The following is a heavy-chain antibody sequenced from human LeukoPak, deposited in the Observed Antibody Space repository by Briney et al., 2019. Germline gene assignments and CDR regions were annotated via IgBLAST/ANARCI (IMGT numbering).Heavy chain of an antibody. Sequence: SQTLSLTCTVSGGSISSGGYYWSWIRQHPGKGLEWIGYIYYSGSTYYNPSLKSRVTISVDTSKNQSSLKLTSVTAADTAVYYCARVWSSRKAFDIWGQGTMVTVSS. V-gene: IGHV4-31*03. CDR2: IYYSGST. D-gene: IGHD3-16*01. J-gene: IGHJ3*02. CDR3: ARVWSSRKAFDI. CDR1: GGSISSGGYY.